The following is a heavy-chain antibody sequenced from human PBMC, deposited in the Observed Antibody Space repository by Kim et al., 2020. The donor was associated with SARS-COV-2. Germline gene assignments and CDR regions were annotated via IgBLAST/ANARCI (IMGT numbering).Heavy chain of an antibody. V-gene: IGHV6-1*01. J-gene: IGHJ3*02. CDR2: TYYRSKWYN. Sequence: SQTLSLTCAISGDSVSSNSASWNWIRQSPSRGLEWLGRTYYRSKWYNDYAVSVKSRITINPDTSKNQFSLQLNSVTPEDTAVYYCARVAARGDIVATIQVIPNAFEIWGQGTMVTVSS. D-gene: IGHD5-12*01. CDR3: ARVAARGDIVATIQVIPNAFEI. CDR1: GDSVSSNSAS.